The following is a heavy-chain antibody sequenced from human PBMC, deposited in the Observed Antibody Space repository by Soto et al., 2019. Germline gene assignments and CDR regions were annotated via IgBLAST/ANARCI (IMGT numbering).Heavy chain of an antibody. J-gene: IGHJ6*03. V-gene: IGHV3-48*01. Sequence: GGSLRLSCAASGFTFSSYSMNWVRQAPGKGLEWVSYISSSSSTIYYADSVKGRFTISRDNAKNSLYLQMNSLRAEDTAVYYCAGTWYYYGSGSYFHYYYMDVWGKGTTVTVSS. CDR3: AGTWYYYGSGSYFHYYYMDV. CDR1: GFTFSSYS. CDR2: ISSSSSTI. D-gene: IGHD3-10*01.